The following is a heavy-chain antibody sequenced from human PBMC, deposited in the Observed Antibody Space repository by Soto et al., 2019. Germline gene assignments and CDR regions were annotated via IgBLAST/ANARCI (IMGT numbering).Heavy chain of an antibody. CDR2: IIPIFGTA. CDR3: ARESSRNYGGNFPFDY. D-gene: IGHD4-17*01. CDR1: GGTFSSYA. J-gene: IGHJ4*02. V-gene: IGHV1-69*13. Sequence: SVKVSCKASGGTFSSYAISWVRQAPGQGLEWMGGIIPIFGTANYAQKFQGRVTITADESTSTAYMELSSLRSEDTAVYYCARESSRNYGGNFPFDYWGQGTLVTVSS.